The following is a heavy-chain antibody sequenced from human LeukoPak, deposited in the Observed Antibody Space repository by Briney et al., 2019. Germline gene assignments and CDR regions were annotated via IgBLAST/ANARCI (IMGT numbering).Heavy chain of an antibody. Sequence: ASVKVSCKASGYTFTSYGISWVRQAPGQGPEWMGVISPSGGSTTYAQKFQGRVTLTRDMSTSTDYLELSSLRAEDTAVYYCAKIPQVATYTVPNFDFWGQGTLVTVSS. CDR1: GYTFTSYG. CDR3: AKIPQVATYTVPNFDF. V-gene: IGHV1-46*01. D-gene: IGHD3-16*01. J-gene: IGHJ4*02. CDR2: ISPSGGST.